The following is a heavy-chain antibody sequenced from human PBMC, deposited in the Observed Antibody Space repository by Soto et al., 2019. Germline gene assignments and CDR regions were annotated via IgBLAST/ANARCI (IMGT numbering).Heavy chain of an antibody. Sequence: SETLSLTCTVFGGSISSYHWSWIRQPPGKGLEWIGYIYYSGSTNYNPSLKSRVTISVDTSKNQFSLKLNSMTAADTAVYYCARHNYGSGSTYFDYWGQGTLVTVS. D-gene: IGHD3-10*01. CDR2: IYYSGST. V-gene: IGHV4-59*08. CDR3: ARHNYGSGSTYFDY. CDR1: GGSISSYH. J-gene: IGHJ4*02.